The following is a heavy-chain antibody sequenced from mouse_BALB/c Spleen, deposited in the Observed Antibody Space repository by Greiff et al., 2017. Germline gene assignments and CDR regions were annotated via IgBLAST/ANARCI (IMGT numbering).Heavy chain of an antibody. Sequence: VQLQQPGAELVKPGASVKLSCKASGYTFTSYWMHWVKQRPGQGLEWIGEINPSNGRTNYNEKFKGKATFTAETSSNTAYIQLSSLTSEDSAVYYCARTGDGTGGFAYWGQGTLVTVSA. CDR2: INPSNGRT. CDR3: ARTGDGTGGFAY. V-gene: IGHV1S81*02. D-gene: IGHD2-1*01. CDR1: GYTFTSYW. J-gene: IGHJ3*01.